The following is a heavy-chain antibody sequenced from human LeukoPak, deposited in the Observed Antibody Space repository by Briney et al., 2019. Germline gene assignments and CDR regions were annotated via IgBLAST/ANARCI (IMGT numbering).Heavy chain of an antibody. Sequence: AASVKVSCKASGYTFTSYGISWVRQAPGQGLEWMGWISAYNGNTNYAQKLQGRVTMTTDTSTSTAYMELRSLRSDDTAVYYCARDPSLGATRDYFDYWGQGTLVTVSS. CDR3: ARDPSLGATRDYFDY. J-gene: IGHJ4*02. CDR2: ISAYNGNT. D-gene: IGHD5-12*01. V-gene: IGHV1-18*01. CDR1: GYTFTSYG.